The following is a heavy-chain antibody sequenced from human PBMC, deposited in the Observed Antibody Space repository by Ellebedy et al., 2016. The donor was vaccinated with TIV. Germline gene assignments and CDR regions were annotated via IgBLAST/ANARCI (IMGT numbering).Heavy chain of an antibody. CDR1: GYTFTGYY. V-gene: IGHV1-69*06. CDR3: ARASGSGSFYFDY. D-gene: IGHD3-10*01. J-gene: IGHJ4*02. Sequence: SVKVSXXASGYTFTGYYIHWVRQAPGQGLEWMGGIIPIFATANYAQNFQGRLSITADKSTSTAYMELSSLRSKDTAVYYCARASGSGSFYFDYWGQGTLVTVSS. CDR2: IIPIFATA.